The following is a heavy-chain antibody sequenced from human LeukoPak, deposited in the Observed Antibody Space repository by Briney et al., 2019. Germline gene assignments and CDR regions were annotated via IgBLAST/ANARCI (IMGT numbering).Heavy chain of an antibody. CDR2: ISSSGSTI. J-gene: IGHJ4*02. CDR3: ARTGEQWLVYYFDY. V-gene: IGHV3-11*01. D-gene: IGHD6-19*01. Sequence: PGGSLRLSCAASGFTFNDYYMSWIRQAPGKGLEWVSYISSSGSTIYYADSVKGRFTISRDNAKNSLYLQMNSLGAEDTAVYYCARTGEQWLVYYFDYWGQGTLVTVSS. CDR1: GFTFNDYY.